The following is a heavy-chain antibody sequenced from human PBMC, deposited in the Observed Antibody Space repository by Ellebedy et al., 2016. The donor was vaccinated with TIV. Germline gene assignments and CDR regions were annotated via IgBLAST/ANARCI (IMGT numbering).Heavy chain of an antibody. CDR2: IGTAGDT. CDR1: GFTFSSYD. CDR3: TRGGLGMASDAFDI. V-gene: IGHV3-13*01. J-gene: IGHJ3*02. D-gene: IGHD5-24*01. Sequence: GESLKISCAASGFTFSSYDMHWVRQATGKSLEWVSAIGTAGDTYYPGSVQCRFTISRENAKNFLYLQMNSLRAEDTAVYYCTRGGLGMASDAFDIWGQGTKVIVSS.